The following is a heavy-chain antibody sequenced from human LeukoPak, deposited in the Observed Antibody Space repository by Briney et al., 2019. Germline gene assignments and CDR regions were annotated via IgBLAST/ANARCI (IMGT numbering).Heavy chain of an antibody. CDR3: ARGSPYGSGSDYYYYYMDV. CDR1: GFTFNTYT. V-gene: IGHV4-59*08. CDR2: IYYTGST. Sequence: GSLRLSCAASGFTFNTYTMNWVRQPPGKGLQWIGNIYYTGSTYYNPSLKSRVSISVDTSKNQFSLKLSSVTAADTAVYYCARGSPYGSGSDYYYYYMDVWGKGTTVTISS. J-gene: IGHJ6*03. D-gene: IGHD3-10*01.